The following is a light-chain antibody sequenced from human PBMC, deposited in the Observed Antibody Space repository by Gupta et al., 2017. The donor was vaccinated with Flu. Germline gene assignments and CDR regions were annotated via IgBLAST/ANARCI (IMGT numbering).Light chain of an antibody. CDR1: QSISNY. CDR3: QQSDRIPLT. Sequence: PSSLSASVGDRVTITCRPSQSISNYLDWFQEKPGKAPNLLIYAASILQSGVPSRFTGSGSGTDFNLTISRLQPEDFAIYYCQQSDRIPLTFGGGTNVEIK. V-gene: IGKV1-39*01. J-gene: IGKJ4*01. CDR2: AAS.